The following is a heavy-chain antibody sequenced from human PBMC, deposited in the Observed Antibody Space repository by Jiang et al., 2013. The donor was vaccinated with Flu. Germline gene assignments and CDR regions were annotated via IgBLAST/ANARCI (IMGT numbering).Heavy chain of an antibody. Sequence: VQLVESGAEVKKPGASVKVSCKASGYTFTDYFLHWMRRAPGQGLEWIGSISTNGGTDYAPKFQGRITLTRDTSINTAYIEVTGLRSDDTAVYYCVRDVPSRDLAALMGDFDYWGQGTLVTVSS. V-gene: IGHV1-2*02. CDR2: ISTNGGT. D-gene: IGHD5-24*01. J-gene: IGHJ4*02. CDR3: VRDVPSRDLAALMGDFDY. CDR1: GYTFTDYF.